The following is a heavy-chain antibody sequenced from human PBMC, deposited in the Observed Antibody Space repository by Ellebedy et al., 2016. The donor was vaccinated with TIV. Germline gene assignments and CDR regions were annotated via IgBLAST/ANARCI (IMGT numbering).Heavy chain of an antibody. CDR1: GFTFSSYW. Sequence: GGSLRLXXAASGFTFSSYWMSWVRQAPGKGLEWVANIKQDGSEKYYVDSVKGRFTISRDNAKNSLYLQMNSLRAEDTAVYYCARFPDYDILTGLYYYGMDVWGQGTTVTVSS. D-gene: IGHD3-9*01. V-gene: IGHV3-7*03. J-gene: IGHJ6*02. CDR3: ARFPDYDILTGLYYYGMDV. CDR2: IKQDGSEK.